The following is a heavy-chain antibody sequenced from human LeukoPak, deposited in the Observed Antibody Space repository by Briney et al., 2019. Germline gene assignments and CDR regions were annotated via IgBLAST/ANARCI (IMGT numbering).Heavy chain of an antibody. V-gene: IGHV4-59*01. CDR1: GGSISSYY. Sequence: SETLSLTCTVSGGSISSYYWSWIRQPPGKGLEWIGYIYYSGSTNYNPSLKSRVTISVDTSKNQFSLKLSSVTAADTAVYHCARSSGSYYHMIHLGDYWGQGTLVTVSS. CDR2: IYYSGST. J-gene: IGHJ4*02. CDR3: ARSSGSYYHMIHLGDY. D-gene: IGHD3-10*01.